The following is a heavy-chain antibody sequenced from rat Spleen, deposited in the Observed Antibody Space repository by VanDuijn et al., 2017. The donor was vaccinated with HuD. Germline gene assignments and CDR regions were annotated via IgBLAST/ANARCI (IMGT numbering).Heavy chain of an antibody. D-gene: IGHD1-6*01. J-gene: IGHJ3*01. Sequence: EVQLVESGGGLVQPGRSLKLSCAASGFTFSNYGMHWIRQAPTKGLEWVASISPSGVSTYYRDSVKGRFTISRDNAKSTLYLQMNSLRSEDTATYYCTTGPRILRLDWFAYWGQGTLVTVSS. CDR1: GFTFSNYG. V-gene: IGHV5-19*01. CDR3: TTGPRILRLDWFAY. CDR2: ISPSGVST.